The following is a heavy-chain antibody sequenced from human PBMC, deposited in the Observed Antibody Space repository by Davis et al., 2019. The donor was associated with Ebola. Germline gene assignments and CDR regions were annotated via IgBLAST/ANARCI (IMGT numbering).Heavy chain of an antibody. CDR2: ISYDGSNK. V-gene: IGHV3-30*03. CDR1: GFTFSSYG. J-gene: IGHJ1*01. D-gene: IGHD3-3*01. CDR3: ALGLRFLEWLLTTDAEYFQH. Sequence: GGSLRLSCAASGFTFSSYGMHWVRQAPGKGLEWVAVISYDGSNKYYADSVKGRFTISRDNSKNTLYLQMNSLRAEDTAVYYCALGLRFLEWLLTTDAEYFQHWGQGTLVTVSS.